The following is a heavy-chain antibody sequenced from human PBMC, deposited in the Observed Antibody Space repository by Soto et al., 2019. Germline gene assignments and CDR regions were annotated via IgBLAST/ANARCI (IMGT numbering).Heavy chain of an antibody. CDR3: AKLATDQLGTDAFDI. CDR2: ISYDGSNK. Sequence: GGSLRLSCAASGFTFSSYGMHWVRQAPGKGLEWVAVISYDGSNKYYADSAKGRFTISRDNSKNTLYLQMNSLRAEDTSVYYCAKLATDQLGTDAFDIWGQGTMVTVSS. V-gene: IGHV3-30*18. D-gene: IGHD6-6*01. J-gene: IGHJ3*02. CDR1: GFTFSSYG.